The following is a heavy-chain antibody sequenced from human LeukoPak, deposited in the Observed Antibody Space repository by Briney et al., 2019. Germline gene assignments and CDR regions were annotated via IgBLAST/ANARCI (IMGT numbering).Heavy chain of an antibody. D-gene: IGHD2-2*01. V-gene: IGHV4-34*01. J-gene: IGHJ4*02. CDR3: ASYIGYCSSTSCPKPIYGYYFDY. Sequence: SETLSLTCAVYGGSFSGYYWSWIRQPPGKGLEWIGYIYYSGSTYYNPSLKSRVTISVDTSKNQFSLKLSSVTAADTAVYYCASYIGYCSSTSCPKPIYGYYFDYWGQGTLVTVSS. CDR1: GGSFSGYY. CDR2: IYYSGST.